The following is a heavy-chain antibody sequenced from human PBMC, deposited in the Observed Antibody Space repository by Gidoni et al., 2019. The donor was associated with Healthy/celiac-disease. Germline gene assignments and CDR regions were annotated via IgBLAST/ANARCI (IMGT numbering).Heavy chain of an antibody. J-gene: IGHJ4*02. Sequence: QVQLVESGGGVVQPGRSLRLSCAASGFTFSSYAMHWVRQAPGKGLEWVAVISYDGSNKYYADSVKGRFTISRDNSKNTLYLQMNSLRAEDTAVYYCARKEIPLIAAAGTLAYWGQGTLVTVSS. CDR2: ISYDGSNK. CDR3: ARKEIPLIAAAGTLAY. V-gene: IGHV3-30*04. D-gene: IGHD6-13*01. CDR1: GFTFSSYA.